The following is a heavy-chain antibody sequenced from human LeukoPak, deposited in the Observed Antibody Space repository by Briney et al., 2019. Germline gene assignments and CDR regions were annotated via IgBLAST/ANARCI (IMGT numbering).Heavy chain of an antibody. D-gene: IGHD3-22*01. CDR2: ISAYNGNT. Sequence: GASVKVSCKASGYTFTSYSISWVRQAPGQGLEWMGWISAYNGNTNYAQKLQGRVTMTTDTSTSTAYMELRSLRSDDTAVYYCARVDSSGYYGGVDYWGQGTLVTVSS. J-gene: IGHJ4*02. V-gene: IGHV1-18*01. CDR3: ARVDSSGYYGGVDY. CDR1: GYTFTSYS.